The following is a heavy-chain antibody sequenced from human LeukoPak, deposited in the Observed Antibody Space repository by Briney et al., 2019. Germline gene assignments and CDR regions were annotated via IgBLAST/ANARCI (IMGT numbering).Heavy chain of an antibody. D-gene: IGHD6-13*01. Sequence: ASVKVSCKASGYTFTGYYMHWVRQAPGQGLEWMGIINPSGGSTSYAQKFRGRVTMTRDMSTSTVYMELSSLRSEDTAVYYCAKAQLVDAFDIWGQGTMVTVSS. J-gene: IGHJ3*02. CDR1: GYTFTGYY. CDR2: INPSGGST. V-gene: IGHV1-46*01. CDR3: AKAQLVDAFDI.